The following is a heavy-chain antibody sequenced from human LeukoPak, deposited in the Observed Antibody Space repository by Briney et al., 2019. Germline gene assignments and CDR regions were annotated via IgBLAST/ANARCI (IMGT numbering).Heavy chain of an antibody. Sequence: GGSLRLSCVASGFPFSSYWMTWVRQAPGKGLEWVANIKQDGSKKSYVDSVKGRFTISRDNAKNSLYLQMNSLRAEGTAVYYCAGEPTYYYDSSGYGMDVWGQGTTVTVSS. CDR1: GFPFSSYW. V-gene: IGHV3-7*01. D-gene: IGHD3-22*01. CDR2: IKQDGSKK. J-gene: IGHJ6*02. CDR3: AGEPTYYYDSSGYGMDV.